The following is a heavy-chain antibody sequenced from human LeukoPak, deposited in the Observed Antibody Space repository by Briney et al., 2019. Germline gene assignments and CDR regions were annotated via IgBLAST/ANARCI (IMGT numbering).Heavy chain of an antibody. CDR2: IYYSGST. CDR1: GGSISSGGYY. CDR3: ASGDNDPLFDY. V-gene: IGHV4-31*03. J-gene: IGHJ4*02. D-gene: IGHD1-1*01. Sequence: SQTLSLTCTVSGGSISSGGYYWSWIRQHPGKGLEWIGSIYYSGSTNYNPSLQGRVTISLDTSRNQFSLKLSSVTAADAAVYYCASGDNDPLFDYWGQGTLVTVSS.